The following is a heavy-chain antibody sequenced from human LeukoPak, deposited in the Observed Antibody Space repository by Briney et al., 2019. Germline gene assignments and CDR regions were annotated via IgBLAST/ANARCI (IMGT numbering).Heavy chain of an antibody. Sequence: GGSLRLSCAASGFTFSSYGMHWVRQAPGKGLEWVAFIRYDGSNKYYADSVKGRFTISRDNSKNTLYLQMNSLRAEDTAVYYCARDGVLGYCSSTSCYSMGSVVWGQGTLVTVSS. CDR2: IRYDGSNK. V-gene: IGHV3-30*02. D-gene: IGHD2-2*02. CDR3: ARDGVLGYCSSTSCYSMGSVV. J-gene: IGHJ4*02. CDR1: GFTFSSYG.